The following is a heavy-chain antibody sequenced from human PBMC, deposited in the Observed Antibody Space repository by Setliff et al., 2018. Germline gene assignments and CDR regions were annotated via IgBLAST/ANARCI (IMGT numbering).Heavy chain of an antibody. J-gene: IGHJ3*02. Sequence: ASVKVSCKTSGYPFTDYYIHWVRQAPGQGLEWMGRINPNSGATNFAQKFQGRVTMTRDTSISTAYMDLSRLRSDDTAVYYCARDLYDYVWGTYRYHDAFDIWGQGTMVTVSS. V-gene: IGHV1-2*06. CDR2: INPNSGAT. CDR3: ARDLYDYVWGTYRYHDAFDI. CDR1: GYPFTDYY. D-gene: IGHD3-16*02.